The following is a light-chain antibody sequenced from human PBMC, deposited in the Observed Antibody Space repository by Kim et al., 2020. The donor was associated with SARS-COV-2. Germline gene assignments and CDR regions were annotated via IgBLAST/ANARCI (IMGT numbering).Light chain of an antibody. CDR2: AAS. J-gene: IGKJ1*01. Sequence: SASVGDRITITCQASQSISSYLNWYQQKPGKAPKLLIYAASSLQSGVPSRFSDSGSGTDFTLTISSLQPEDFATYYCQQSYSTWTFGQGTKVDIK. V-gene: IGKV1-39*01. CDR1: QSISSY. CDR3: QQSYSTWT.